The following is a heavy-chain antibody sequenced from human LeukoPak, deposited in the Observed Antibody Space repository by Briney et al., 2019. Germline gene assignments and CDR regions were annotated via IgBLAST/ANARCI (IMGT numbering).Heavy chain of an antibody. CDR2: IYYSGST. J-gene: IGHJ4*02. CDR1: GGSISSSSYY. D-gene: IGHD1-26*01. Sequence: SETLSLTCTVSGGSISSSSYYWGWIRQPPGKGLEWIGSIYYSGSTYYNPSLKSRVTISVDTSKTQFSLKLSSVIAADTAVYYCARAHSGSYYFFDYWGQGTLVTVSS. CDR3: ARAHSGSYYFFDY. V-gene: IGHV4-39*07.